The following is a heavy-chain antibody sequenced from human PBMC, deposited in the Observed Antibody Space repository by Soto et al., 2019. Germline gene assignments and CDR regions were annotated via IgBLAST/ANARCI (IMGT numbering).Heavy chain of an antibody. CDR2: ISYDGSNK. D-gene: IGHD4-17*01. CDR1: GFTFSSYG. Sequence: QVQLVESGGGVVQPGRSLRLSCAASGFTFSSYGMHWVRQAPGKGLEWVAAISYDGSNKYYGDSVKGRFTISRDHSKNTLYLQMNSLRAEDTAVYYCAKETHDYGDYVRNQPCDYWGQGTLVTVSS. V-gene: IGHV3-30*18. J-gene: IGHJ4*02. CDR3: AKETHDYGDYVRNQPCDY.